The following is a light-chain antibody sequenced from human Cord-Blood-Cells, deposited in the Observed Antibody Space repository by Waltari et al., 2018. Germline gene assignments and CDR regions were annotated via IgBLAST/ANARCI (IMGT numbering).Light chain of an antibody. CDR3: RQSDRTPST. CDR2: AAA. J-gene: IGKJ5*01. V-gene: IGKV1-39*01. Sequence: IQMTPSPPSLSASVGASVTITCRARQLSSRDLNWYQQKPGQAPKLLVYAAARLQSGVPSRFSGSGSGTDCTLTISSLHPEDFATYYWRQSDRTPSTVGRGTRLEIK. CDR1: QLSSRD.